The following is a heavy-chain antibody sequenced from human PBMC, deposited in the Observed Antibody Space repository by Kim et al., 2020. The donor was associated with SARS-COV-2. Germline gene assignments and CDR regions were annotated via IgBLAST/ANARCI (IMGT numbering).Heavy chain of an antibody. CDR2: SYYSGST. V-gene: IGHV4-39*01. Sequence: SETLSLTCTVSGGSISSSSHYWGWIRQPPGKGLEWIGSSYYSGSTYYNPSLKSRVTISVGTATNQFSLKLSTVTAADTAVYYCASPRAAAGRRPYYGMGV. J-gene: IGHJ6*01. D-gene: IGHD6-13*01. CDR1: GGSISSSSHY. CDR3: ASPRAAAGRRPYYGMGV.